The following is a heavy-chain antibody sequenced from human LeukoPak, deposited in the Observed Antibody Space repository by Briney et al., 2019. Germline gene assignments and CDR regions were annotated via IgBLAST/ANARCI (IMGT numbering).Heavy chain of an antibody. Sequence: GRSLRLSCAASGFTFDDYAMHWVRQAPGKGLEWVSGISWNSGSIGYADSVEGRFTISGDNAKNSLYLQMNSLRAEDTALYYCAKDSSLVPGLINYYDNSGLGYWGQGTLVTVSS. D-gene: IGHD3-22*01. CDR3: AKDSSLVPGLINYYDNSGLGY. CDR1: GFTFDDYA. J-gene: IGHJ4*02. CDR2: ISWNSGSI. V-gene: IGHV3-9*01.